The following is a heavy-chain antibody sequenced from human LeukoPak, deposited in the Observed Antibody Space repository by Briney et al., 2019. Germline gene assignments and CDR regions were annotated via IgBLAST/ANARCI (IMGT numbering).Heavy chain of an antibody. V-gene: IGHV3-48*03. CDR2: ISSGSSTI. Sequence: GGSLRLSCAASGFTFSSYEMSWVRQAPGKGLEWVSYISSGSSTIYYADSVKGRFTISRDNAKNSLYLQMNSLTADDTAVYYCARGSGAYYWGQGTLVTVSS. J-gene: IGHJ4*02. CDR3: ARGSGAYY. D-gene: IGHD3-16*01. CDR1: GFTFSSYE.